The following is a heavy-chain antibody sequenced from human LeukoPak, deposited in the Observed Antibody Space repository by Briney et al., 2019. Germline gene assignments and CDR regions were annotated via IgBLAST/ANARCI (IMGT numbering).Heavy chain of an antibody. CDR2: IYYSGST. CDR3: AILTVTTDAYYYGMDV. J-gene: IGHJ6*02. CDR1: GGSISSYY. Sequence: SETLSLTCTVSGGSISSYYWSWIRQPPGKGLEWIGYIYYSGSTNYNPSLKSRVTISVDTFKNQFSLKLSSVTAADTAVYYCAILTVTTDAYYYGMDVWGQGTTVTVSS. D-gene: IGHD4-17*01. V-gene: IGHV4-59*08.